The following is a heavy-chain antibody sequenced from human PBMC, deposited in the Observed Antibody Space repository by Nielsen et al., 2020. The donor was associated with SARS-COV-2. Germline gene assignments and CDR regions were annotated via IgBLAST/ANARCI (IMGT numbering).Heavy chain of an antibody. CDR3: AKYRGSNEGAFDI. Sequence: GESLKISCAASGFTFSSYAMSWVRQAPGKGLEWVSAISGSGGSTYYADSVKGRFTISRDNSKNTLYLQMNSLRAEDTAVYYCAKYRGSNEGAFDIWGQGTMVTVSS. D-gene: IGHD1-26*01. V-gene: IGHV3-23*01. J-gene: IGHJ3*02. CDR1: GFTFSSYA. CDR2: ISGSGGST.